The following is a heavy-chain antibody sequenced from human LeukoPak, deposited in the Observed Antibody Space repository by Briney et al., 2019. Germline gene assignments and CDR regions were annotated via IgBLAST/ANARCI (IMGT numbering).Heavy chain of an antibody. Sequence: SSETLSLTCTVSGDSLMSYYWSWVRQPAGKGLEWIGRIYVTGSPVYSPSLRSRVTISVDTSKNQFSLKLSSVTAADTAVYYCAGDRMWYYGMDVWGQGTTVTVSS. J-gene: IGHJ6*02. CDR1: GDSLMSYY. CDR2: IYVTGSP. D-gene: IGHD2-21*01. CDR3: AGDRMWYYGMDV. V-gene: IGHV4-4*07.